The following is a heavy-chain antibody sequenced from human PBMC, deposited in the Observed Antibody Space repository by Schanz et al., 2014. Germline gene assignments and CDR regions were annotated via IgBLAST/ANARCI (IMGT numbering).Heavy chain of an antibody. D-gene: IGHD3-10*01. J-gene: IGHJ4*02. CDR2: VSRSTPDI. CDR1: GFTFSGFW. V-gene: IGHV3-48*01. CDR3: ARIGGSVFDY. Sequence: EVQLAESGGGLVQPGGSLRLSCAASGFTFSGFWMTWVRQAPGKGLEWVSYVSRSTPDIYYADSVKGRFTISRDNSKNTLYLQMKSLRAEDTAVYYCARIGGSVFDYWAQGTLVTVSS.